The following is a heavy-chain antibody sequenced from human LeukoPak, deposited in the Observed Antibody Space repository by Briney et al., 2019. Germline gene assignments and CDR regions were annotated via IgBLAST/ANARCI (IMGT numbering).Heavy chain of an antibody. CDR1: GGSISSTN. Sequence: LSLTCGVSGGSISSTNWWSWVRHPPGQGLEWVSYISRSSSYTKYADSVKGRFTISRDSAKNSLYLQMNSLRAEDTAVYYCAREQKLYDGSGSSTFDFWGQGTLVTVSS. V-gene: IGHV3-11*05. J-gene: IGHJ4*02. CDR2: ISRSSSYT. D-gene: IGHD3-10*01. CDR3: AREQKLYDGSGSSTFDF.